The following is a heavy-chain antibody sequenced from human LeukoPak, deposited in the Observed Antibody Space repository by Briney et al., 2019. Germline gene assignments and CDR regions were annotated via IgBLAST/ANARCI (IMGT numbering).Heavy chain of an antibody. J-gene: IGHJ4*02. CDR3: ARVDSSDAGNFDY. CDR2: IYYSGST. CDR1: GGSINDYY. V-gene: IGHV4-59*08. Sequence: SETLSLTCTVSGGSINDYYWSWIRQPPGKGLEWIAWIYYSGSTNYNPSLKSRVTISVNTSKNQFSLKLTSVTAADTAVYYCARVDSSDAGNFDYWGQGTLITVSS. D-gene: IGHD2-15*01.